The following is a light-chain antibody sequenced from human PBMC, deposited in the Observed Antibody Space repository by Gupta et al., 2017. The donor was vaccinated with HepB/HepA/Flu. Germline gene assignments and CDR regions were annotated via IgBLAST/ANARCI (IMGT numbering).Light chain of an antibody. J-gene: IGKJ2*01. CDR3: QQVGGSHI. CDR1: QSVSSSY. CDR2: GAS. V-gene: IGKV3-20*01. Sequence: EIVLTHSPAPLSLSPGERATLSCRASQSVSSSYLAWYQQRPGQAPRLLIYGASSRATGSPDRFSGSGSGTDFTLTSSRLEPEDSAVYYWQQVGGSHIFGQGTKLEIK.